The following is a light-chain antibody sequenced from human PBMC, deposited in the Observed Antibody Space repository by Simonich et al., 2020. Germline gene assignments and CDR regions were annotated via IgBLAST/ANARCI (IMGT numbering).Light chain of an antibody. CDR2: CAS. CDR1: QRVLYSSNNKNY. J-gene: IGKJ2*01. V-gene: IGKV4-1*01. CDR3: QQYYSTPYT. Sequence: DIVMTQSPDSLAVSLGERATINCKPSQRVLYSSNNKNYLAWYQQKPGQPPKLLIYCASTRESGVPDRFSGGGSGTDFTLTISSLQAEDVAVYYCQQYYSTPYTFGQGTKLEIK.